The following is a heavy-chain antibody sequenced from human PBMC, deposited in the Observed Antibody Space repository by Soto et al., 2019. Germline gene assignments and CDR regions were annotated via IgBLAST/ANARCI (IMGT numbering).Heavy chain of an antibody. CDR2: IVVGSGNT. CDR3: AADKMVRGVHYYYYGMDV. V-gene: IGHV1-58*01. D-gene: IGHD3-10*01. Sequence: ASVKVSCKASGFTFTSSAVQWVRQARGQRLEWIGWIVVGSGNTNYAQKFQERVTITRDMSTSTAYMELSSLRSEDTAVYYCAADKMVRGVHYYYYGMDVWGQGTTVTVSS. CDR1: GFTFTSSA. J-gene: IGHJ6*02.